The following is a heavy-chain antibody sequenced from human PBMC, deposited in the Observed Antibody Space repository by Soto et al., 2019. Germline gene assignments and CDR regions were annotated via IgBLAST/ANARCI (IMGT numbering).Heavy chain of an antibody. D-gene: IGHD6-13*01. CDR2: IYYSGRT. Sequence: QLQLQESGPGLVKPSETLSLTCTVSGGSISSSTYYWGWIRQPPGKGLEWIASIYYSGRTHYNPSIESRVTISLDTSKNQFSLRLSSVTSADTAVYYCARHSSGSSSSWSPVWGKGTMVTFSS. V-gene: IGHV4-39*01. J-gene: IGHJ3*01. CDR1: GGSISSSTYY. CDR3: ARHSSGSSSSWSPV.